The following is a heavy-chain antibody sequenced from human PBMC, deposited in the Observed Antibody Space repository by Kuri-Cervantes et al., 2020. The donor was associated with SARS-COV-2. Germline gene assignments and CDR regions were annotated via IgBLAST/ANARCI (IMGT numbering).Heavy chain of an antibody. V-gene: IGHV3-30*18. CDR1: GFTLGRYG. D-gene: IGHD1-26*01. CDR3: AKDRGAIVGAIYRDQRPRYYYYGMDV. Sequence: GGSLRLSCAASGFTLGRYGMHWVRQAPGKGLEWVAVISYDGIKTSYADSVWGRFTISRDNSKNTLYLQLNSLRVEDTAVYFCAKDRGAIVGAIYRDQRPRYYYYGMDVWGQGTTVTVSS. J-gene: IGHJ6*02. CDR2: ISYDGIKT.